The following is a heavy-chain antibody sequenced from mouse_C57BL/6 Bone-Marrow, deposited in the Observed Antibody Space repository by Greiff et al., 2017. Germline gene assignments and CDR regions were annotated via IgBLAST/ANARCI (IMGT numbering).Heavy chain of an antibody. CDR1: GYTFTSYW. V-gene: IGHV1-64*01. D-gene: IGHD1-1*01. J-gene: IGHJ2*01. CDR3: ARWRLQRFDY. Sequence: QVQLQQPGAELVKPGASVKLSCKASGYTFTSYWMHWVKQRPGQGLEWIGMIHPNSGSTNYNEKFKSKATLTVDKSSSTAYMQLSSRQSEDSAVYYCARWRLQRFDYWDQGTALTVSA. CDR2: IHPNSGST.